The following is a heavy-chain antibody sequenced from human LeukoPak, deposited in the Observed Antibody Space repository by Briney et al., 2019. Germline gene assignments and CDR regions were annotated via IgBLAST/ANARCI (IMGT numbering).Heavy chain of an antibody. J-gene: IGHJ4*02. CDR2: INTNTGNP. D-gene: IGHD5-18*01. CDR1: GYAFTDYY. CDR3: ARDPSGWIQLWRLSFDY. V-gene: IGHV7-4-1*02. Sequence: ASVKVSCKASGYAFTDYYLHWLRQAPGQGLEWMGWINTNTGNPTYAQGFTGRFVFSLDTSVSTAYLQISSLKAEDTAVYYCARDPSGWIQLWRLSFDYWGQGTLVTVSS.